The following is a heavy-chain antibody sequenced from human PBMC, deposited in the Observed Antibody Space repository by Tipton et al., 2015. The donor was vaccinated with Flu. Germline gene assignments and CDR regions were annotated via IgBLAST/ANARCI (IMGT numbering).Heavy chain of an antibody. D-gene: IGHD1-26*01. CDR3: ARGGYSGKYYGMDV. J-gene: IGHJ6*02. CDR2: IWYDGNNK. V-gene: IGHV3-33*01. CDR1: GFTFSSYG. Sequence: QLVQSGGGVVQPGRSLRLSCAASGFTFSSYGMHWVRQAPGKGLEWMVVIWYDGNNKNYADSVKGRFTVSRDNSKNTLYLQMNSLRAEDTAVYYCARGGYSGKYYGMDVWCQGTTVTVSS.